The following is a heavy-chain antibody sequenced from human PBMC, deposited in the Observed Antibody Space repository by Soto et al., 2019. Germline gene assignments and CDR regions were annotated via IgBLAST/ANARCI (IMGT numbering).Heavy chain of an antibody. CDR1: GFTFSSYA. Sequence: QVQLVESGGGVVQPGRSLRLSCAASGFTFSSYAMHWVRQAPGKGLEWVAVISYDGSNKYYADSVKGRFTISRDNSKNTLYLQMNSLRAGDTAVYYCASNAFDIWGQGTMVTVSS. J-gene: IGHJ3*02. CDR2: ISYDGSNK. V-gene: IGHV3-30-3*01. CDR3: ASNAFDI.